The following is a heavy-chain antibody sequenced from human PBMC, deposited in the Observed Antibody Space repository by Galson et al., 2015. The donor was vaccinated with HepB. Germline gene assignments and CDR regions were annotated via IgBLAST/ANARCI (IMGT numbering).Heavy chain of an antibody. CDR2: INLSGGST. CDR1: GYTFTSYY. V-gene: IGHV1-46*01. CDR3: ARAPERSSGSDD. J-gene: IGHJ4*01. D-gene: IGHD3-22*01. Sequence: SVKVSCKASGYTFTSYYMHWVRQAPGQGLEWMGIINLSGGSTSFAQKFQGRVTMTRDTSTSTVNMELSSLRSEDTAVYYCARAPERSSGSDDWGQGTLVTVSS.